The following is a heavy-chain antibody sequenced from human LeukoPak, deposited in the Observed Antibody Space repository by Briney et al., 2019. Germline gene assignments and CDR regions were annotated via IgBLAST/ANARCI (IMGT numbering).Heavy chain of an antibody. V-gene: IGHV3-23*01. Sequence: GGSLRLSCAASGFTFSSYGMSWVRQAPGKGLEWVSAVSGSGGSTYYADSVKGRFTISRDNSKNTLYLQMNSLRAEDTAVYYCAKDSHGFYFDYWGQGTLLTVSS. CDR3: AKDSHGFYFDY. CDR2: VSGSGGST. J-gene: IGHJ4*02. CDR1: GFTFSSYG.